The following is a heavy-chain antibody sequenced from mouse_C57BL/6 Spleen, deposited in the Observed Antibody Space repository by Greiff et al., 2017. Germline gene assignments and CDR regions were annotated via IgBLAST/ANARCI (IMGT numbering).Heavy chain of an antibody. CDR2: ISSGSSTI. CDR3: ASRYDGYFDY. CDR1: GFTFSDYG. V-gene: IGHV5-17*01. Sequence: EVQLVESGGGLVKPGGSLKLSCAASGFTFSDYGMHWVRQAPEKGLEWVAYISSGSSTIYYADTVKGRFTISRDNAKNTLFLQMTSLRSEDTAMYYCASRYDGYFDYWGQGTTLTVSS. J-gene: IGHJ2*01. D-gene: IGHD2-3*01.